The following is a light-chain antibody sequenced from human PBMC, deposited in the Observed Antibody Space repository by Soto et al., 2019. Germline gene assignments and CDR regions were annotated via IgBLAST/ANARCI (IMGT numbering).Light chain of an antibody. Sequence: QSALTQPASVSGSPGQSITISCTGTSSDVGGYNYVSWYQQHPGKAPKLMIYEVSNRPSWVSNRFSGSKSGNTASLTISGLQAEDEADYYCSSYTRSKTLVFGGGTKLTVL. CDR1: SSDVGGYNY. V-gene: IGLV2-14*01. CDR3: SSYTRSKTLV. J-gene: IGLJ3*02. CDR2: EVS.